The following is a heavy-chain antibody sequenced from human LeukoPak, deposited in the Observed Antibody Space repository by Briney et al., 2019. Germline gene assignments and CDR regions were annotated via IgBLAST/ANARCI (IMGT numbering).Heavy chain of an antibody. CDR2: ISGSGGST. V-gene: IGHV3-23*01. Sequence: GGSLRLSCAASGFTFSSYAMSWVRQAPGKGLEWVSAISGSGGSTYYADSVKDRFTISRDNSKNTLYLQMNSLRAEDTAVYYCAKRQQQLVGGDYWGQGTLVTVSS. CDR3: AKRQQQLVGGDY. D-gene: IGHD6-13*01. CDR1: GFTFSSYA. J-gene: IGHJ4*02.